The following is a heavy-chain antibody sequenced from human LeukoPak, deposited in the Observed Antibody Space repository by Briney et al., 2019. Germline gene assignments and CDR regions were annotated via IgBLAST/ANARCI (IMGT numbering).Heavy chain of an antibody. D-gene: IGHD3-22*01. CDR3: ARDSREEVVIPHRYYYYYMDV. J-gene: IGHJ6*03. V-gene: IGHV3-23*01. Sequence: QPGGSLRLSCAASGFTFSSYGMSWVRQAPGKGLEWVSAISGSGGSTYYSDSVKGRFTVSRDNAKNSLYLQMNSLRAEDTAVYYCARDSREEVVIPHRYYYYYMDVWGKGTTVTVSS. CDR1: GFTFSSYG. CDR2: ISGSGGST.